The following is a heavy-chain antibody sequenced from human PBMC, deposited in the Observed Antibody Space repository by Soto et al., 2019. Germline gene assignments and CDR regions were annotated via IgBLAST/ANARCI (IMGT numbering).Heavy chain of an antibody. J-gene: IGHJ3*02. Sequence: QITLKESGPTLVKPTQTLTLTCTFSGFSLSTSGVGVGWIRQPPGKALEWLALIYWNDDKRYSPSLKSRLTITKDTSRNQVVLTMTNMDPVDTATYYCAHDSHDASGYYPHDAFDIWGQGTMVTVSS. CDR1: GFSLSTSGVG. V-gene: IGHV2-5*01. CDR3: AHDSHDASGYYPHDAFDI. CDR2: IYWNDDK. D-gene: IGHD3-22*01.